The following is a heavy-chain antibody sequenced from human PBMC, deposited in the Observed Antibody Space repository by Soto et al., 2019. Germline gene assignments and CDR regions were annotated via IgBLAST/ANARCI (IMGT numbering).Heavy chain of an antibody. V-gene: IGHV2-70*04. J-gene: IGHJ4*02. D-gene: IGHD4-17*01. CDR1: GFSLSTIGMH. Sequence: SGPTLVNPTQTLTLTCTFSGFSLSTIGMHVSWIRQPPGKALEWLARIDWDDDKFYSTSLKTRLTISKDTSKNQVVLTMTNMDPVDTATYYCARIRSDYGGFYYFDYWGQGTLVTVSS. CDR2: IDWDDDK. CDR3: ARIRSDYGGFYYFDY.